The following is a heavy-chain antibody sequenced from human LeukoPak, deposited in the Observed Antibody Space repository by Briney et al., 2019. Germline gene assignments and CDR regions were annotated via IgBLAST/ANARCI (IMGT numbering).Heavy chain of an antibody. D-gene: IGHD3-16*02. CDR2: ISSNGGST. CDR3: ARDLIADPDYDYVWGSYRYTLGDY. J-gene: IGHJ4*02. V-gene: IGHV3-64*01. CDR1: GFTFSSYA. Sequence: PGGSLRLSCAASGFTFSSYAMHWVRQAPGKGLEYVSAISSNGGSTYYANSVKGRFTISRDNSKNTLYLQMGSLRAEDMAVYYCARDLIADPDYDYVWGSYRYTLGDYWGRGTLVTVSS.